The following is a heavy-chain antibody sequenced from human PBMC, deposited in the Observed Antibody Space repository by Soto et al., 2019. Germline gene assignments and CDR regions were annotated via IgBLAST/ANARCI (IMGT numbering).Heavy chain of an antibody. J-gene: IGHJ5*02. CDR1: GGSFSGFY. Sequence: SETLSLTCAVYGGSFSGFYWSWIRQPPGRGLEWIGEINQSGSTNYNPSIESRVAISVDTSRNQFSLRLSSVTAADTAVYYCAKGTWEARFDPWGQGTLVTVSS. CDR2: INQSGST. V-gene: IGHV4-34*01. CDR3: AKGTWEARFDP. D-gene: IGHD1-26*01.